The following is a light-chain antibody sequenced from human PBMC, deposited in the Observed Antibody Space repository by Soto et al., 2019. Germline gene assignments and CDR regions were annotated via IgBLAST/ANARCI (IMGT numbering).Light chain of an antibody. CDR1: QTIDTY. J-gene: IGKJ1*01. Sequence: DIQLTQAPSSLSASVGDRVTITCRASQTIDTYLNWYQHKPGTAPKVLIFDATTLQSGVPSRFSGRGSGTDFTLTISSLQPEDFATYYCQQTFITPRTFGQGTKVDI. V-gene: IGKV1-39*01. CDR2: DAT. CDR3: QQTFITPRT.